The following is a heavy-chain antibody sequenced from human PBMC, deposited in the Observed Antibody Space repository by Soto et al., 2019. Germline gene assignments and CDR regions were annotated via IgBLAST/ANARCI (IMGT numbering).Heavy chain of an antibody. V-gene: IGHV4-39*01. J-gene: IGHJ4*02. CDR2: LYYSGST. CDR3: ARLRGVAATRSGNFDY. Sequence: QLQLQESGPGLVKPSETLSLTCTVSGGSISSSGYYWGWIRQPPGKGLEWIGSLYYSGSTYYNPSLKRRVPISVDTSKNQFSLKLSSVTAADTAVYYCARLRGVAATRSGNFDYWGQGTLVTVSS. D-gene: IGHD2-15*01. CDR1: GGSISSSGYY.